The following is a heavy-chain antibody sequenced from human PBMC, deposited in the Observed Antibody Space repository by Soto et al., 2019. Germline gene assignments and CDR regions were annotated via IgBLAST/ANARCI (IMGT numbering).Heavy chain of an antibody. CDR1: GFTFDDYA. Sequence: EVQLVESGGGLVQPGRSLRLSCGASGFTFDDYAMHWARQAPGKGLEWVSGISWNSGNIGYADSVKGRFTISRDNAKDSLYLQMNSLRAEDTALYYCAQERMSGGRRFYFDSWGQGTLVTVSS. CDR2: ISWNSGNI. D-gene: IGHD2-15*01. V-gene: IGHV3-9*01. CDR3: AQERMSGGRRFYFDS. J-gene: IGHJ4*02.